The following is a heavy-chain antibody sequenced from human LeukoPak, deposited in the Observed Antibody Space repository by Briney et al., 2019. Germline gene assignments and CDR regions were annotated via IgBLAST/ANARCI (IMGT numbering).Heavy chain of an antibody. Sequence: GGSLRLSCAASGFTFSSYSMNWVRQAPGKGLEWVSAISGSGGSTYYADSVKGRFTISRDNSKNTLYLQMNSLRAEDTAVYYCARDSSTRAYVDYWGQGTLVTVSS. V-gene: IGHV3-23*01. CDR1: GFTFSSYS. J-gene: IGHJ4*02. D-gene: IGHD2-2*01. CDR3: ARDSSTRAYVDY. CDR2: ISGSGGST.